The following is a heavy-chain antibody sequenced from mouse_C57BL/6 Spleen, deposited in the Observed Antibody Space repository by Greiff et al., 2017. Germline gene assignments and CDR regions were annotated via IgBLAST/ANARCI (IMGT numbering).Heavy chain of an antibody. Sequence: VQLQQSGPELVKPGASVKISCKASGYSFTSYYIHWVKQRPGQGLEWIGWIYPGSGNTKYNEKFKGKATLTADTSSSTAYMQLSSLTSEDSAVXYCARGGGYYDYCAIDYWGQGTSVTVSA. D-gene: IGHD2-3*01. V-gene: IGHV1-66*01. J-gene: IGHJ4*01. CDR1: GYSFTSYY. CDR3: ARGGGYYDYCAIDY. CDR2: IYPGSGNT.